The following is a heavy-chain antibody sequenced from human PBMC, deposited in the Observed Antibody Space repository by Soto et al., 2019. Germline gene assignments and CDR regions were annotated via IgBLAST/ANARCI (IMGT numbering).Heavy chain of an antibody. CDR2: IIPILGIA. Sequence: SVKVSCKASGGTFSSYTISWVRQAPGQGLEWMGRIIPILGIANYAKKFQGRVTTTSDKSHRTAYIERSSLRSEETAVYYFACCIVVVVGANDAFAIWGQGTTVPV. CDR3: ACCIVVVVGANDAFAI. V-gene: IGHV1-69*02. J-gene: IGHJ3*02. CDR1: GGTFSSYT. D-gene: IGHD2-15*01.